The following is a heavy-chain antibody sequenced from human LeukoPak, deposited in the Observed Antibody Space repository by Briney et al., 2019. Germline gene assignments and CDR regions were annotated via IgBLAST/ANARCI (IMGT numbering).Heavy chain of an antibody. J-gene: IGHJ5*02. Sequence: GGSLRLSCAASGFTFRSYSMNWVRQAPGKGLEGVSPISSSSSYIYYADSVKGRFTISRDNDKNSLYLQMNSLRAEDTAVYYCARGEDKRSSVFGIAASTWGQGTLVTVSS. CDR2: ISSSSSYI. V-gene: IGHV3-21*01. D-gene: IGHD6-13*01. CDR1: GFTFRSYS. CDR3: ARGEDKRSSVFGIAAST.